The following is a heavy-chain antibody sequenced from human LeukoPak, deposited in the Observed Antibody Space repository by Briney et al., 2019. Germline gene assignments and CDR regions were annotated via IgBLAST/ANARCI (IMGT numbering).Heavy chain of an antibody. V-gene: IGHV3-23*01. CDR3: VRRDIYTTSSWGAFDI. Sequence: PGGSLRLSCAASGFTFSRYVMNWVRQVAGRRPDWVSSISATGGEIFYADSVKGRFTISRDNSNNMVYLQMDSLRTDDTALYYCVRRDIYTTSSWGAFDIWGQGTLVTVSS. CDR2: ISATGGEI. CDR1: GFTFSRYV. J-gene: IGHJ3*02. D-gene: IGHD6-6*01.